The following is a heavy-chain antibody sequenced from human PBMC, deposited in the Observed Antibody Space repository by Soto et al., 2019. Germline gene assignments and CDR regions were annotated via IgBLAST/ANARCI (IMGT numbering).Heavy chain of an antibody. V-gene: IGHV3-53*01. CDR1: GFTVNNSY. Sequence: PGGSLRLSCVASGFTVNNSYMSWVRQAPGKGLEWVSAIYSGGSSFYADSMKGRFTTSRDNSKNTPYLQMNGLRAEDTALYYCARSAIAAQVDYFDHWGQGTLVTVSS. D-gene: IGHD6-13*01. J-gene: IGHJ4*02. CDR3: ARSAIAAQVDYFDH. CDR2: IYSGGSS.